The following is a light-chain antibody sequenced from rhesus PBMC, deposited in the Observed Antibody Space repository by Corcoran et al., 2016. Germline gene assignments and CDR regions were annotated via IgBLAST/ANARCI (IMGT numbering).Light chain of an antibody. J-gene: IGLJ1*01. CDR1: TTDIGASDR. V-gene: IGLV2-13*03. CDR2: DVS. Sequence: QAAPTQSPSVSGSPGLSFTISCTGTTTDIGASDRVSLYQQHPDKAPKLLLYDVSKRPSGVSDRFSGSKSGNTASLAISVLKADDEAYYYCCSHATSDIYIFGVGTRLTVL. CDR3: CSHATSDIYI.